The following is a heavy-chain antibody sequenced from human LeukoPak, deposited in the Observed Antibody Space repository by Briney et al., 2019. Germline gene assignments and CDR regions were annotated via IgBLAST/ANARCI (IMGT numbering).Heavy chain of an antibody. J-gene: IGHJ6*02. CDR3: AKNTWKSSDSGRGRMDV. Sequence: PGGSLRLSCAASGFSFSHYSMTWARQASGKGLEWISYIGVGGRPTNYAGSVKARFTISRDDAQNSLYLQMNSLRAEDTAVYYCAKNTWKSSDSGRGRMDVWGQGTTVTVSS. D-gene: IGHD3-10*01. V-gene: IGHV3-48*01. CDR2: IGVGGRPT. CDR1: GFSFSHYS.